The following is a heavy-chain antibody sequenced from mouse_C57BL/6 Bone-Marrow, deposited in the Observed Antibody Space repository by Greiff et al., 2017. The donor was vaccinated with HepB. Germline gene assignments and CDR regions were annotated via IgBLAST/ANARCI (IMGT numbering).Heavy chain of an antibody. J-gene: IGHJ4*01. CDR2: SRNKANDYTT. Sequence: EVQGVESGGGLVQSGRSLRLSCATSGFTFSDFYMEWVRQAPGKGLEWIAASRNKANDYTTEYSASVKGRFIVSRDTSQSILYLQMNALRAEDTAIYYCARDYYGGYYAMDYWGQGTSVTVSS. D-gene: IGHD1-1*01. CDR3: ARDYYGGYYAMDY. V-gene: IGHV7-1*01. CDR1: GFTFSDFY.